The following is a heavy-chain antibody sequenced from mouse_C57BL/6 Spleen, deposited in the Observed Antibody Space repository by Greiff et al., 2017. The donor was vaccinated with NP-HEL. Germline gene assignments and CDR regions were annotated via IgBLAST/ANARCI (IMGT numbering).Heavy chain of an antibody. Sequence: EVQLQQSGPELVKPGASVKISCKASGYTFTDYYMNWVKQSHGKSLEWIGDINPNNGGTSYNQKFKGKATLTVDKSSSTAYMELRSLTSEDSAVYYCARGSNPWYYYAMDYWGQGTSVTVSS. J-gene: IGHJ4*01. CDR1: GYTFTDYY. V-gene: IGHV1-26*01. CDR3: ARGSNPWYYYAMDY. D-gene: IGHD2-5*01. CDR2: INPNNGGT.